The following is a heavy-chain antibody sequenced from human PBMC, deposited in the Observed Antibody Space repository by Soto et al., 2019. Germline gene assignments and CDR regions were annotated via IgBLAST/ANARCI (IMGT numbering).Heavy chain of an antibody. CDR2: FDPEDGET. D-gene: IGHD6-13*01. V-gene: IGHV1-24*01. J-gene: IGHJ4*02. CDR3: AITDSPPYIAAAGKTFDY. Sequence: ASVKVSCKVSGYTLTELSMHWVRQAPGKGLEWMGGFDPEDGETIYAQKFQGRVTMTEDTSTDTAYMELSSLRSEDTAVSYCAITDSPPYIAAAGKTFDYWGQGTLVTVSS. CDR1: GYTLTELS.